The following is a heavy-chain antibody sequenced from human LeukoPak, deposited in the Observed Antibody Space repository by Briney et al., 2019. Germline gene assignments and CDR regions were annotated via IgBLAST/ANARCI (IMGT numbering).Heavy chain of an antibody. CDR1: GYTLTSYS. D-gene: IGHD1-26*01. J-gene: IGHJ3*02. CDR3: ARPLNQWEAFDI. Sequence: ASVKVSCKVSGYTLTSYSMNWVRQAPGQGLEWMGVINPSLGTTSYAQDFQGRVTVTRDTSTNTVYMELSSLRYEDTAVYFCARPLNQWEAFDIWGQGTMVTVSS. CDR2: INPSLGTT. V-gene: IGHV1-46*01.